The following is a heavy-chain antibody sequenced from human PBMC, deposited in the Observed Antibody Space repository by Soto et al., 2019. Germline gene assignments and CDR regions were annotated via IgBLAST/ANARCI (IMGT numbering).Heavy chain of an antibody. CDR1: GFTFSSYW. J-gene: IGHJ4*02. Sequence: GESLKISCAASGFTFSSYWMSWVRQAPGKGLEWVANIKQDGSEKYYVDSVKGRFTISRDNAKNSLYLQMNSLRAEDTAVYYCARDQSSSFDYWGQGTLVTVSS. V-gene: IGHV3-7*01. D-gene: IGHD6-6*01. CDR3: ARDQSSSFDY. CDR2: IKQDGSEK.